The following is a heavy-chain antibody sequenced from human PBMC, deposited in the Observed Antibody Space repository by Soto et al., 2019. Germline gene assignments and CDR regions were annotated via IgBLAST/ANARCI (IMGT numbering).Heavy chain of an antibody. D-gene: IGHD5-12*01. V-gene: IGHV3-74*01. CDR1: GFTFRSYW. Sequence: EVQLVESGGDLVQPGGSLRLSCAASGFTFRSYWMHWVRQAPGKGLVWVSRVKSDGSTYYADSVKGRFTISRDNAKNTLYLQMNSLTVEDTAVYYCARGIRGHYGSDVWGQGTMVTVSS. CDR3: ARGIRGHYGSDV. J-gene: IGHJ3*01. CDR2: VKSDGST.